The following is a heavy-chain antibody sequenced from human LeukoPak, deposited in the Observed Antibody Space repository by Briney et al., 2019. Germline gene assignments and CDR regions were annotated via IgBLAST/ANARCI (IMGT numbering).Heavy chain of an antibody. CDR2: ISACNGNT. J-gene: IGHJ4*02. CDR3: ARAWGYDILTGPYYFDC. V-gene: IGHV1-18*04. D-gene: IGHD3-9*01. CDR1: GYTFTSCG. Sequence: GASVKVSCKASGYTFTSCGISWVRQAPGQGLELMGWISACNGNTNYAQKVQGKVTMTTDTSTSTAYMELRSLRSDDTAVYYCARAWGYDILTGPYYFDCWGQGTLVTVSS.